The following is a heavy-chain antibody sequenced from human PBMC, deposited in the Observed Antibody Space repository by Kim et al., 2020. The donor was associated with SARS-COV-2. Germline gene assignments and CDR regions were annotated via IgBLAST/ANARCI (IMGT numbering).Heavy chain of an antibody. V-gene: IGHV3-23*01. D-gene: IGHD3-22*01. CDR3: AKGIHYYDSSGQNYFDY. CDR1: GFTFSSYA. CDR2: ISGSGGST. J-gene: IGHJ4*02. Sequence: GGSLRLSCAASGFTFSSYAMSWVRQAPGKGQEWVSAISGSGGSTYYPDSVKGRFTISRDNSKNTLYLQMNSLRAEDTAVYYCAKGIHYYDSSGQNYFDYWGQGTLVTVSS.